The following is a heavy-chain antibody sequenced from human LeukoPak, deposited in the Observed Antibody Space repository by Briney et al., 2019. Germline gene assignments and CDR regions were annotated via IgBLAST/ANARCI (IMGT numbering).Heavy chain of an antibody. D-gene: IGHD4-17*01. V-gene: IGHV1-3*01. CDR1: GYTFTSYA. CDR2: INAGNGNT. Sequence: ASVTVSCKASGYTFTSYAMHWVRQAPGQRPEWTGWINAGNGNTKYFQKFQGRVTFTRDTSASTAYMELSSLRSEDTAVYYCAATDLGDYWGQGTLVTVSS. CDR3: AATDLGDY. J-gene: IGHJ4*02.